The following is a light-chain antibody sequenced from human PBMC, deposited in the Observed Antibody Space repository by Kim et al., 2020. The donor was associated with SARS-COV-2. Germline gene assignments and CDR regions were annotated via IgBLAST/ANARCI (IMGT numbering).Light chain of an antibody. CDR1: QSLSGD. CDR3: QHYNNWPPIFT. J-gene: IGKJ3*01. CDR2: ATS. Sequence: ETVMTQSPGTLSVFPGERATLSCRASQSLSGDLAWYQQRPGQAPRLLIYATSTRATGIPARFSGSGSGTDSTLTISSLQSEDFAVYYCQHYNNWPPIFTFGPGTKVDIK. V-gene: IGKV3-15*01.